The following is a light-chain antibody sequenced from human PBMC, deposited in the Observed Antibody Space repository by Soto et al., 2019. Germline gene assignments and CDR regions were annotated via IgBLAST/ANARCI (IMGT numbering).Light chain of an antibody. CDR1: QTISSW. CDR3: QQYYSYPLT. Sequence: DIPMTQSPSTLSGSVGDRVTIPCRASQTISSWLAWYQQKPGKAPKLLTYKASTLKSGVPSRFSGSGSGTDFTLTISCLQSEDFATYYCQQYYSYPLTFGGGTKVDIK. V-gene: IGKV1-5*03. CDR2: KAS. J-gene: IGKJ4*01.